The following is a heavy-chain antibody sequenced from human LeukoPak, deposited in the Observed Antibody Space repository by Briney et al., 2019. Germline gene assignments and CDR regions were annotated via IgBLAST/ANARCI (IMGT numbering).Heavy chain of an antibody. CDR2: ISGSGGST. CDR1: GFTISSYA. J-gene: IGHJ4*02. Sequence: PGVSLRLSCAASGFTISSYAMSWVRQAPGKGLEWVSAISGSGGSTYYADSVKGRFTISRDNSKNTLYLQMNSLRAEDTAVYYCAKDPEQQLDNDYWGQGTLVTVSS. D-gene: IGHD6-13*01. CDR3: AKDPEQQLDNDY. V-gene: IGHV3-23*01.